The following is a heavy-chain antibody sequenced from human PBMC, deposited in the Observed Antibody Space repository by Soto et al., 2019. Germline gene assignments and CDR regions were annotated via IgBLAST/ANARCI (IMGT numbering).Heavy chain of an antibody. J-gene: IGHJ6*02. V-gene: IGHV1-18*01. CDR1: GYTFTTYD. Sequence: ASVKVSCKASGYTFTTYDISWVRQAPGQGLEWMGRISTYNGNTNYPQSLQGRLTMTTDTSTTTAYMELRSLRSDDTAVYYCARDPYHVLMVNAPNLYGMDVWAQGTKVTVSS. CDR2: ISTYNGNT. CDR3: ARDPYHVLMVNAPNLYGMDV. D-gene: IGHD2-8*01.